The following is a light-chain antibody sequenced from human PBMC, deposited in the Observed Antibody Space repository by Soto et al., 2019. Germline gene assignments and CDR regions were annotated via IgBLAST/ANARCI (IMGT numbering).Light chain of an antibody. Sequence: DIVMTQSPLSLPVTPGEPASISCRSSQSLLHSNGYNYLDWYLQKPGQSPQLLIYLVSNRASGVPDRFSGSGSGTDFTLKISRVEAEDVRVYYCMQSLQTRTFGQGTKVEIK. CDR2: LVS. CDR1: QSLLHSNGYNY. J-gene: IGKJ1*01. CDR3: MQSLQTRT. V-gene: IGKV2-28*01.